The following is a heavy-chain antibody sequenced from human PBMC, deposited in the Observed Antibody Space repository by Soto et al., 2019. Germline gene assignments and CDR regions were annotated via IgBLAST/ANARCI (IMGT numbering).Heavy chain of an antibody. D-gene: IGHD2-2*01. V-gene: IGHV1-46*01. J-gene: IGHJ6*02. CDR3: ARGISTTRYYYYYGMDV. CDR1: GYTLTSYY. Sequence: ASVKVSCKASGYTLTSYYLHWVRQAPGQGPEWMGIINPSGGITNDAQKFQDRVTMTSDTSTSTVYMELSSLRSEDTAVYYCARGISTTRYYYYYGMDVWGQGTTVTVSS. CDR2: INPSGGIT.